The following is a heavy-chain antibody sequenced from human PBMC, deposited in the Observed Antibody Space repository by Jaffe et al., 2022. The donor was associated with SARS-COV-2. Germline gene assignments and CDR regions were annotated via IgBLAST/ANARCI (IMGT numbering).Heavy chain of an antibody. V-gene: IGHV3-30*18. CDR1: GFTFSSYG. J-gene: IGHJ6*02. CDR2: ISYDGSNK. Sequence: QVQLVESGGGVVQPGRSLRLSCAASGFTFSSYGMHWVRQAPGKGLEWVAVISYDGSNKYYADSVKGRFTISRDNSKNTLYLQMNSLRAEDTAVYYCAKDLGAYPAGYYGMDVWGQGTTVTVSS. CDR3: AKDLGAYPAGYYGMDV. D-gene: IGHD3-10*01.